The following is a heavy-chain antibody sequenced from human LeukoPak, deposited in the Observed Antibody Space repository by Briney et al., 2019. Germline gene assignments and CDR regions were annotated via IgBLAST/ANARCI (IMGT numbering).Heavy chain of an antibody. CDR2: IVGSSSTI. CDR3: ATDSPETAAFDY. D-gene: IGHD1-1*01. CDR1: GVSFSTYS. J-gene: IGHJ4*02. V-gene: IGHV3-48*04. Sequence: GGSLRLSCAASGVSFSTYSMNWVRQAPGKGLEWVSYIVGSSSTIYYADSVKGRFTISRDNAKNSLYLQMDTLRAEDTAVYYCATDSPETAAFDYWGQGTLVTVSS.